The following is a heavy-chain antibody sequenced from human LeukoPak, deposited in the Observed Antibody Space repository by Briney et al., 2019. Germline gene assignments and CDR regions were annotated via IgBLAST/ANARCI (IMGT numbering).Heavy chain of an antibody. CDR1: GYTFTGYY. J-gene: IGHJ4*02. CDR2: INPSSGGT. CDR3: ARDVHFYFDY. V-gene: IGHV1-2*02. Sequence: ASVKASCKASGYTFTGYYMHWVRQAPGQGLEWMGWINPSSGGTNYAQKFQGRVTMTRDTSISTAYMELSRLRSDDTAVYYCARDVHFYFDYWGQGTLVAVSS. D-gene: IGHD3-10*02.